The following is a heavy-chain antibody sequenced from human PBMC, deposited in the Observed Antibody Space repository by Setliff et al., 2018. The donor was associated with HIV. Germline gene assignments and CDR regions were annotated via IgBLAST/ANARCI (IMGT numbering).Heavy chain of an antibody. D-gene: IGHD3-10*01. J-gene: IGHJ4*02. CDR3: ARHRVITGSFDY. CDR2: IYYSGSA. V-gene: IGHV4-39*01. Sequence: SGTLSLTCTVSDGSVRSSSYYWGWIRQPPGKGLEWIGSIYYSGSAYYNPSLKSRVTISVDTSKNQFSLKLNSVTAADTAVFYCARHRVITGSFDYWGQGSLVTAPQ. CDR1: DGSVRSSSYY.